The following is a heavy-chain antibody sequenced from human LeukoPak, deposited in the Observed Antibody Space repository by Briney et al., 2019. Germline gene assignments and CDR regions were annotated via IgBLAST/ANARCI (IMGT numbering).Heavy chain of an antibody. V-gene: IGHV3-48*04. CDR2: IRGSGSGSGSGV. Sequence: GGSLRLSCAASGFTFSDYRMNWVRQAPGKGLEWISNIRGSGSGSGSGVYYADSVRGRFTISRDDAKNSLFLQMNSLRADDTAFYYCARDDKWGFDYWGQGALVTVSS. CDR3: ARDDKWGFDY. D-gene: IGHD7-27*01. CDR1: GFTFSDYR. J-gene: IGHJ4*02.